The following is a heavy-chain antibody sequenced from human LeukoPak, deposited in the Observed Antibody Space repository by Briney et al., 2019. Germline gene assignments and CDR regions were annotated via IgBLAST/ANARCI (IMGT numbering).Heavy chain of an antibody. CDR1: GYTFTGYY. J-gene: IGHJ4*02. V-gene: IGHV1-2*06. D-gene: IGHD6-13*01. CDR2: INPNNDGT. Sequence: GASVKVSCKASGYTFTGYYMHWVRQAPGQGLEWMGRINPNNDGTNYARKFQGRVTMTRDTSISTAYMELTRLRSDDMAVYYCAIGMAAVGTFDYWGQGTLVTVSS. CDR3: AIGMAAVGTFDY.